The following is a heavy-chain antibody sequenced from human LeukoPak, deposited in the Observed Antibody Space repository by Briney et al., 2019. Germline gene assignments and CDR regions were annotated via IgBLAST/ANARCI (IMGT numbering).Heavy chain of an antibody. CDR3: ARAAPGCYDSSGYYYVGAFDI. V-gene: IGHV4-59*01. D-gene: IGHD3-22*01. CDR2: IYYSGST. J-gene: IGHJ3*02. CDR1: GGSISSYY. Sequence: SETLSLTCTVSGGSISSYYWSWIRQPPGKGLEWIGYIYYSGSTNYNPSLKSRVTISVDTSKNQFSLKLSSVTAADTAVYYCARAAPGCYDSSGYYYVGAFDIWGQGTMVTVSS.